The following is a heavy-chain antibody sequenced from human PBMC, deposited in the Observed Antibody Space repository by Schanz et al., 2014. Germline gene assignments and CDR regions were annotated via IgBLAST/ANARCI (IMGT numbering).Heavy chain of an antibody. Sequence: EVQLLESGGGLVQPGGSLRLSCAGSGFTFSSYAMSWVRQTPGKGLEWVSGLTEGGGGTYYTDAVKGRFTISRDSSKNTLYLQMNSLRVDDTAVYYCSKDKQGSRSDDSWGQGTLVTVSS. CDR2: LTEGGGGT. J-gene: IGHJ5*01. D-gene: IGHD2-15*01. V-gene: IGHV3-23*01. CDR3: SKDKQGSRSDDS. CDR1: GFTFSSYA.